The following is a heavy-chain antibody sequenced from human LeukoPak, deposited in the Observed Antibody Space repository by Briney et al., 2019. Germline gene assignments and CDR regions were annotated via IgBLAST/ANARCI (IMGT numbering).Heavy chain of an antibody. CDR3: AGAEEANLDAFDI. V-gene: IGHV1-69*05. J-gene: IGHJ3*02. CDR1: VGTFSSYA. D-gene: IGHD4/OR15-4a*01. CDR2: IIAIFRTA. Sequence: SVKVSSKASVGTFSSYAISWVRQAPGQGLECMGGIIAIFRTANYAHKFQGRVTITTDASTSTAYMELCSWTAEDPAVCYCAGAEEANLDAFDIWGQGTMVTVSS.